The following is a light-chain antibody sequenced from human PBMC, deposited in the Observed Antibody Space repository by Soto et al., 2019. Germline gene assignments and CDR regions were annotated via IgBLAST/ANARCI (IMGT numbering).Light chain of an antibody. Sequence: EIVMTQSLATRSVSPGEVVTLSCRASQSLNSQLAWYQQKPGQAPKLLIYGVSARATGIPARFSGSGSGTEFALTISRLQSEDSEVYYCQQYYTWPITFGQGTRLEIK. CDR1: QSLNSQ. CDR3: QQYYTWPIT. V-gene: IGKV3D-15*01. CDR2: GVS. J-gene: IGKJ5*01.